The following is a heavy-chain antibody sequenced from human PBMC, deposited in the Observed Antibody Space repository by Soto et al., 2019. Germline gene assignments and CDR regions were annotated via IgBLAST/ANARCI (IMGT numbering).Heavy chain of an antibody. J-gene: IGHJ4*02. CDR3: ARDSGDGSGASMNHYPDF. D-gene: IGHD3-10*01. CDR1: GFTFSFYG. CDR2: IKLDASEK. Sequence: WGSLRLSCAASGFTFSFYGMSWVRQAPGKGLEWLGTIKLDASEKKYVDSVKGRFTMSRDNAKNSLYLQMDSLRAEDTAVYYCARDSGDGSGASMNHYPDFWGRGTMVTVSS. V-gene: IGHV3-7*01.